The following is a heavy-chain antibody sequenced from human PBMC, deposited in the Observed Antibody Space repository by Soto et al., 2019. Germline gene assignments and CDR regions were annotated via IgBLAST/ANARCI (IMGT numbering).Heavy chain of an antibody. CDR3: AKVGLTVVYYDYIWGSYRQYYFDY. CDR1: GFTFSSYA. J-gene: IGHJ4*02. D-gene: IGHD3-16*02. Sequence: PGGSLRLSCAASGFTFSSYAMSWVRQAPGKGLEWVSAISGSGGSTYYEDSVKGRFTISRDNSKNTLYLQMNILRAEDTAVYYCAKVGLTVVYYDYIWGSYRQYYFDYWGQGTLVTVSS. CDR2: ISGSGGST. V-gene: IGHV3-23*01.